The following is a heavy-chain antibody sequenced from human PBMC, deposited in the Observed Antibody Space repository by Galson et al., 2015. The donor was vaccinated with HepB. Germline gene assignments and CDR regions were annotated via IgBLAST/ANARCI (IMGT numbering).Heavy chain of an antibody. V-gene: IGHV3-33*01. J-gene: IGHJ4*02. CDR1: TFSSYG. Sequence: TFSSYGMHWVRQAPGKGLEWVAVIWYDGSNKYYADSVKGRFTISRDNSKNTLYLQMNSLRAEDTAVYYCARAYYGSGSSHFFDYWGQGTLVTVSS. CDR3: ARAYYGSGSSHFFDY. D-gene: IGHD3-10*01. CDR2: IWYDGSNK.